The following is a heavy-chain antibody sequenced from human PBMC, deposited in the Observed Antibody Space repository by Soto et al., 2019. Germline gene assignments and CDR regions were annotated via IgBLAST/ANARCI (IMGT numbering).Heavy chain of an antibody. V-gene: IGHV4-59*01. CDR3: ARGNYDFWSGYYTRTYGMDV. CDR1: GGSISSYY. Sequence: SETLSLTCTVSGGSISSYYWSWIRHPPGKGLEWIGYIYYSGSTNYNPSLKSRVTISVDTSKNQFSLKLSSVTAADTAVYYCARGNYDFWSGYYTRTYGMDVWGQGTTVTVSS. D-gene: IGHD3-3*01. J-gene: IGHJ6*02. CDR2: IYYSGST.